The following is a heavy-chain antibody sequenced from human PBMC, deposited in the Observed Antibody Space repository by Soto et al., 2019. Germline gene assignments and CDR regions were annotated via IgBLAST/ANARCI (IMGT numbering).Heavy chain of an antibody. CDR2: ISNDGSNK. CDR3: ATNRRYCISDSGYANCFEY. J-gene: IGHJ4*02. Sequence: QVQLVESGGGVVQPGRSLRLSCAASGFTFSSYAMHWVRQAPGKGLEWVAVISNDGSNKYYADSVKGRFTISRDNSKNTLYLQMNILTAENTGVYDCATNRRYCISDSGYANCFEYWGQGTLVTVSS. V-gene: IGHV3-30-3*01. CDR1: GFTFSSYA. D-gene: IGHD2-2*01.